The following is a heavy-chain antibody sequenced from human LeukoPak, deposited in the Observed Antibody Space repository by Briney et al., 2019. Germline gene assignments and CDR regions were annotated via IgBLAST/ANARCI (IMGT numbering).Heavy chain of an antibody. CDR1: GGSISSSSYY. D-gene: IGHD3-10*01. CDR2: IYYSGST. Sequence: SETLSLTCTVSGGSISSSSYYWGWIRQPPGKGLEWIGSIYYSGSTYYNPPLKSRVTISVDTSKNQFSLKLSSVTAADTAVYYCARRSTYGSGIDYWGQGTLVTVSS. J-gene: IGHJ4*02. CDR3: ARRSTYGSGIDY. V-gene: IGHV4-39*01.